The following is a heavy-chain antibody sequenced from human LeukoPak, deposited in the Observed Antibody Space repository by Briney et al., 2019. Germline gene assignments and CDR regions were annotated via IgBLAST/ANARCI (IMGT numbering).Heavy chain of an antibody. Sequence: GESLKISCKGSGYKFNAYWIAWVRQMPGKGLEWMGIIYPDDSDTRYSPSFQGQVTISADKSISTAYLQWNSLKASDSAIYYCARLGPRLGVPAEMLDRPAKYYFDYWGQGTLVTVSS. CDR2: IYPDDSDT. V-gene: IGHV5-51*01. J-gene: IGHJ4*02. D-gene: IGHD2-2*01. CDR1: GYKFNAYW. CDR3: ARLGPRLGVPAEMLDRPAKYYFDY.